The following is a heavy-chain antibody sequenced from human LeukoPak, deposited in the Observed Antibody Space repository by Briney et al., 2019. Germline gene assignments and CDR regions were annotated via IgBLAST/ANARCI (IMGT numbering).Heavy chain of an antibody. CDR1: GFTFSSYA. J-gene: IGHJ4*02. Sequence: QPGGSLRLSCAASGFTFSSYAMNWVRQAPGKGLEWVSAMSYSGSSTYYADSVKGRFTISRDNSKNTPYLQMNSLRAEDTAVYYCAKDRSSSFSGFLEYWGQGTLVTVSS. CDR2: MSYSGSST. D-gene: IGHD6-6*01. V-gene: IGHV3-23*01. CDR3: AKDRSSSFSGFLEY.